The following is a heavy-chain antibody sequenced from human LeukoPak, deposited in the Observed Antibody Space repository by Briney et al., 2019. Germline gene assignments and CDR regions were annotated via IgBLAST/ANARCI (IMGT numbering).Heavy chain of an antibody. Sequence: PGASVKVSCKASGYTFTSYGISWVRQAPGQGLEWMGWISAYNGNTNYAQKLQGRVTMTTDTSTSTAYMELRSLRSDDTAVYYCARDLSVAGYYYYYYYYMDVWGKGTTVTVSS. CDR3: ARDLSVAGYYYYYYYYMDV. CDR1: GYTFTSYG. J-gene: IGHJ6*03. V-gene: IGHV1-18*01. D-gene: IGHD3-22*01. CDR2: ISAYNGNT.